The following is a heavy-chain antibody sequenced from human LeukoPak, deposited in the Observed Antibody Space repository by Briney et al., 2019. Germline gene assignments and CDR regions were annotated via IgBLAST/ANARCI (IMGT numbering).Heavy chain of an antibody. J-gene: IGHJ4*02. CDR1: GFTLNDYY. Sequence: GGSLRLSCAASGFTLNDYYMSWIRQAPGKGLEWVSDIGSSDNRISYADSVKGRFTISRDIAKNSLYLQVNSLRAEDTAVYYCAREIVTGTFDSWGQGTLVTVSS. D-gene: IGHD6-19*01. CDR3: AREIVTGTFDS. V-gene: IGHV3-11*01. CDR2: IGSSDNRI.